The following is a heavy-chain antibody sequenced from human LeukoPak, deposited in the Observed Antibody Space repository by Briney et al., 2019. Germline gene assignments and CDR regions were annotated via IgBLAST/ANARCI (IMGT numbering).Heavy chain of an antibody. J-gene: IGHJ4*02. V-gene: IGHV1-18*01. D-gene: IGHD6-6*01. Sequence: WASVKVSCKASGYTFTSYGISRVRQAPGQGLEWMGWISAYNGNTNYAQKLQGRVTMTTDTSTSTAYMELRSLRSDDTAVYYCARRGPYSSSSEYDYWGQGTLVTVSS. CDR2: ISAYNGNT. CDR3: ARRGPYSSSSEYDY. CDR1: GYTFTSYG.